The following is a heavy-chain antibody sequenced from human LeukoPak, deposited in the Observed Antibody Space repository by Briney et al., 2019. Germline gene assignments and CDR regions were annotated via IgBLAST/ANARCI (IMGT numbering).Heavy chain of an antibody. D-gene: IGHD1/OR15-1a*01. J-gene: IGHJ4*02. V-gene: IGHV3-30-3*01. CDR2: ISSDGSNK. Sequence: GGSLRLSCAASGFTFSSYAMHWVRQAPGKGLEWVALISSDGSNKYYADSVKGRFTVSRDNSKNTLYLQVNSLRPEDTAVYYCARDLCWTNSLDCWGQGTLVT. CDR3: ARDLCWTNSLDC. CDR1: GFTFSSYA.